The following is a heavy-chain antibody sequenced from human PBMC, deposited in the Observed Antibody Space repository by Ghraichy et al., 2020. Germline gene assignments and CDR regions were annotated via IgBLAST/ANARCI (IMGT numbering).Heavy chain of an antibody. CDR3: ASSLAAMGYYFDY. CDR2: INPSGDFT. J-gene: IGHJ4*02. D-gene: IGHD6-13*01. CDR1: AYTFISYY. V-gene: IGHV1-46*01. Sequence: ASVKVSCKASAYTFISYYMHWVRQAPGQGLEWMGIINPSGDFTSYAQKFQGRVTMTRDTSTSTVYMELSSLRSEDTAVYYCASSLAAMGYYFDYWGQGTLVTVSS.